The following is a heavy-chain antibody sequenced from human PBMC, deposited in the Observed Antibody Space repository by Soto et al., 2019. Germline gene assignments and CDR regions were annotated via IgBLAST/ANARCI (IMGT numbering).Heavy chain of an antibody. CDR2: IIPIFGTA. CDR1: GGTFSSYA. D-gene: IGHD6-6*01. Sequence: SVKVSCKASGGTFSSYAISWVRQAPGQGLEWMGGIIPIFGTANYAQKFQGRVTITADESTSTAYMELSSLRSEDTAVYYCARPYSSSSTYYYYYYGMDFWGQGATVTVSS. CDR3: ARPYSSSSTYYYYYYGMDF. J-gene: IGHJ6*02. V-gene: IGHV1-69*13.